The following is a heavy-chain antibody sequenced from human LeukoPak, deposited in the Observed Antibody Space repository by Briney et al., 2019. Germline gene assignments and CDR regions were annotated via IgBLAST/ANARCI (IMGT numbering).Heavy chain of an antibody. J-gene: IGHJ4*02. CDR1: GFTFSSYG. D-gene: IGHD3-22*01. Sequence: GGSLRLSCAASGFTFSSYGMHWVRQAPGKGLEWVAFIRYDGSNKYYADSVRGRFTISRDNSKNTLYLQMNSLRAEDTAVYYCAKGGLNYYDSSGDLHYWGQGTLVTVSS. CDR3: AKGGLNYYDSSGDLHY. V-gene: IGHV3-30*02. CDR2: IRYDGSNK.